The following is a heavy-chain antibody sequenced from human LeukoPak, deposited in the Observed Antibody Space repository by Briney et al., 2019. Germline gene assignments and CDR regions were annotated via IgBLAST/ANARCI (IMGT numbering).Heavy chain of an antibody. D-gene: IGHD3-22*01. V-gene: IGHV3-11*01. Sequence: PGGSLRLSCAASGFTFSDYYMSWIRQAPGRGLEWVSYISSSGSTIYYADSVKGRFTISRDNAKNSLYLQMNSLRAEDTAVYYCARERSSGYQVPYYYYGMDVWGQGTTVTVSS. CDR1: GFTFSDYY. J-gene: IGHJ6*02. CDR2: ISSSGSTI. CDR3: ARERSSGYQVPYYYYGMDV.